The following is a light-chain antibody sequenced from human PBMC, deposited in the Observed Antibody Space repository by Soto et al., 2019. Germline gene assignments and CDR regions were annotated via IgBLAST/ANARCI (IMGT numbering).Light chain of an antibody. CDR2: GAS. J-gene: IGKJ1*01. V-gene: IGKV3-15*01. CDR1: QSVSDN. CDR3: QQYNNWPPWT. Sequence: EIVMTQSPAILSVSPGERATLSCRASQSVSDNLAWYQQKPGQAPRLLIYGASTRATGIPDRFSGSGSGTEFTLTISSLQSEDFAVYYCQQYNNWPPWTFGQGTKVEIK.